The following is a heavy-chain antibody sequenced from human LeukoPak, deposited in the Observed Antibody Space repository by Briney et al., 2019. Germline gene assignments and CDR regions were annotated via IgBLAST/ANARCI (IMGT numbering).Heavy chain of an antibody. CDR1: GYTFTSYD. Sequence: GASVKVSCKASGYTFTSYDINWVRQATGQGLEWMGWMNPNSGNTGYAQKFQGRVTMTRNTSISTAYMELSSLRSEDTAVYYCARKPLRATARDNWFDPWGQGTLVTVSS. CDR2: MNPNSGNT. CDR3: ARKPLRATARDNWFDP. V-gene: IGHV1-8*01. D-gene: IGHD5-18*01. J-gene: IGHJ5*02.